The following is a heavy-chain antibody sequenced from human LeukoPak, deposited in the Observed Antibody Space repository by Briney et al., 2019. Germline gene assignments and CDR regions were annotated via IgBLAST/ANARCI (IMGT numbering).Heavy chain of an antibody. V-gene: IGHV4-34*01. CDR2: INHSGST. Sequence: SETLSLTCGVYGGSFSDYYWSWIRQPPGKGLEWIGEINHSGSTNYNPSLKSRVTISVDTSKNQFSLKLSSVTAADTAVYYCASRYSSSADYYYYYMDVWGKGTTVTVSS. D-gene: IGHD6-6*01. CDR1: GGSFSDYY. CDR3: ASRYSSSADYYYYYMDV. J-gene: IGHJ6*03.